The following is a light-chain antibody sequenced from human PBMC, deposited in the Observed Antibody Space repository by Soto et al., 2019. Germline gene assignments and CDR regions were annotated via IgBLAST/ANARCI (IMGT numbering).Light chain of an antibody. CDR1: QSISSW. CDR3: QQYNSYPWT. J-gene: IGKJ1*01. CDR2: DAS. Sequence: DIQMTLSPSTVSASVGDRVTITCRASQSISSWLAWYQQKPGKAPKLLIYDASSLQSGVPSRFSGSGSGTEFTLNISRVQADDVATYYCQQYNSYPWTFGQGTKVDIK. V-gene: IGKV1-5*01.